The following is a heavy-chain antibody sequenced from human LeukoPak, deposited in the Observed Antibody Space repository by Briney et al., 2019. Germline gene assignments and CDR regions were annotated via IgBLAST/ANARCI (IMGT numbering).Heavy chain of an antibody. V-gene: IGHV4-34*01. D-gene: IGHD2-2*01. J-gene: IGHJ6*02. CDR1: GGSFSDYF. CDR2: INHSGRT. CDR3: ARDDVAVPAAIHYGMDV. Sequence: PSETLSLTCAVYGGSFSDYFWGWIRQPPGKGLEWIGEINHSGRTYYNPSLKSRVTISVDTSKNQFSLNLSSVTAADTAVYYCARDDVAVPAAIHYGMDVWGQGTTVTVSS.